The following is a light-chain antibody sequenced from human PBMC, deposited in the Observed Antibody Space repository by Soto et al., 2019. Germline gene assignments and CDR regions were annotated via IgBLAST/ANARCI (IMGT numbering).Light chain of an antibody. Sequence: EIVMTQSPATLSVSPGERATLSCRASQSVSSNLAWYQQKPGQAPRLLIYGASTRATGIPARFSGSGSGTEFTLTISSLQSEYVAVYYCQQYNTWPRTFGQGTKVEFK. CDR1: QSVSSN. V-gene: IGKV3-15*01. CDR3: QQYNTWPRT. CDR2: GAS. J-gene: IGKJ1*01.